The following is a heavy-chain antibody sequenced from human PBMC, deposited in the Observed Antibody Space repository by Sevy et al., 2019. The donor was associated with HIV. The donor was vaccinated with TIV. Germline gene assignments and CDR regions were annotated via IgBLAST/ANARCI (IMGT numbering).Heavy chain of an antibody. D-gene: IGHD3-16*02. V-gene: IGHV4-4*07. CDR1: GGSISNYR. Sequence: SETLSLTCTVSGGSISNYRWSWIRQPAGKGLEWIGRTYTSGSPNYNPSLKSRVAMSVDTSKNQFSLKLSSVTAADTAVYYCARGGVSTTTPFDYWDQGTLVTVSS. CDR2: TYTSGSP. CDR3: ARGGVSTTTPFDY. J-gene: IGHJ4*02.